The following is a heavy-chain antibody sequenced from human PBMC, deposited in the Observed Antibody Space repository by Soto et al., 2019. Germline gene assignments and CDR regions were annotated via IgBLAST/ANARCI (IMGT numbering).Heavy chain of an antibody. J-gene: IGHJ4*02. CDR3: ARSTAGNSLAPFDF. Sequence: GESLKISCQASGYSFTTYWIAWVRQTPGRGLEWMGIIYPGDSEIKYSPSFDGQVTFSVDKSTSTAYLQWIGLKTSDTGMYFCARSTAGNSLAPFDFWGQGSLVTSP. D-gene: IGHD2-21*01. CDR1: GYSFTTYW. V-gene: IGHV5-51*01. CDR2: IYPGDSEI.